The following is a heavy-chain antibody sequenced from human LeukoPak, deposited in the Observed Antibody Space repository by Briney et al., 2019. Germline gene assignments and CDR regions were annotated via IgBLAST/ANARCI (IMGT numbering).Heavy chain of an antibody. CDR1: GFTFSTHS. CDR2: ISSGSSTT. Sequence: PGGSLRLFCAASGFTFSTHSMNWVRQAPGKGLEWVSYISSGSSTTYYADSVKGRFTISRDNAENSLYLQMNSLRAEDTAVFYCARGAVAGIYHFDLWGQGTLVTVSS. V-gene: IGHV3-48*01. CDR3: ARGAVAGIYHFDL. D-gene: IGHD6-19*01. J-gene: IGHJ4*02.